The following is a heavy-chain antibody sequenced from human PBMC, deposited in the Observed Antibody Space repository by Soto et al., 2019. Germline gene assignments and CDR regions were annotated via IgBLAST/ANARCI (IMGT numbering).Heavy chain of an antibody. CDR2: IYYSGST. D-gene: IGHD2-2*02. V-gene: IGHV4-39*01. CDR1: GGSISSSSYY. Sequence: LSLTCTVSGGSISSSSYYWGWIRQPPGKGPERIGSIYYSGSTYYNPSLKSRVTISVDTSKNQFSLKLSSVTAADTAVYYCARHSTPRSDIVVVPAATPSVLGNWFFLWGQGTLVTVSS. CDR3: ARHSTPRSDIVVVPAATPSVLGNWFFL. J-gene: IGHJ5*02.